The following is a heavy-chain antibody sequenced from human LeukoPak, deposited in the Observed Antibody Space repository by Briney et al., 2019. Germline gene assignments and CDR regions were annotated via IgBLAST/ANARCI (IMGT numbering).Heavy chain of an antibody. CDR1: GYTFTSYD. D-gene: IGHD3-22*01. CDR3: ALYYYDSSGYIADY. CDR2: MNPNSGNT. Sequence: ASVKVSCKAFGYTFTSYDINWVRQATGQGLEWMGWMNPNSGNTGYAQKFQGRVTITRNTSISTAYMELSSLRSEDTAVYYCALYYYDSSGYIADYWGQGTLVTVSS. V-gene: IGHV1-8*03. J-gene: IGHJ4*02.